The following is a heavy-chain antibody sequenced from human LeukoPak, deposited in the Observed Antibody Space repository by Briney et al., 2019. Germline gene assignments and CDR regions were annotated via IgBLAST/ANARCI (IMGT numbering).Heavy chain of an antibody. CDR3: PRGRARVWGSYRHFDY. J-gene: IGHJ4*02. V-gene: IGHV4-34*01. CDR2: INHSGST. D-gene: IGHD3-16*02. Sequence: SETLSLTCAVYGGTFSGYYWSWIRQPPGKGLEWIGEINHSGSTNYNPSLKSRVTISVDTSKNQFSLKLSSVTAADTAVYYCPRGRARVWGSYRHFDYWGQGTLVTVSS. CDR1: GGTFSGYY.